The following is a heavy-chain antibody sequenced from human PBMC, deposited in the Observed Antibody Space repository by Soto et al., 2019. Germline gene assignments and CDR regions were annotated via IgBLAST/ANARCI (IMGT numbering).Heavy chain of an antibody. D-gene: IGHD1-1*01. CDR3: AKSLDINWNNCFDP. CDR1: GFTFSSSA. J-gene: IGHJ5*02. CDR2: ISGSDGRT. V-gene: IGHV3-23*01. Sequence: GGSLRLSCAASGFTFSSSAMNWVRQAPGKGLEWISVISGSDGRTYYADSVKGRFTISRDNSKNTLYLDINSLRAEDTAVYYSAKSLDINWNNCFDPRRQRTLVTVSS.